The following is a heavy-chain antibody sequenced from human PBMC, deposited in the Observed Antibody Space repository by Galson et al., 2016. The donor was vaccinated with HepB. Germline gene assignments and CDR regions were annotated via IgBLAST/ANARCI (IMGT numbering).Heavy chain of an antibody. V-gene: IGHV3-49*03. Sequence: SLRLSCAASGFTFDEVPMSWFRQAPGKGLEWVGLVRNKDHGGPAEYGASVKGRFTISRDDSKNIAYLQMDSLKPEDTGVYYCVVRGRFQTGDVLEAVDGWGRGTLVIVSS. CDR3: VVRGRFQTGDVLEAVDG. CDR2: VRNKDHGGPA. CDR1: GFTFDEVP. D-gene: IGHD2-21*01. J-gene: IGHJ3*01.